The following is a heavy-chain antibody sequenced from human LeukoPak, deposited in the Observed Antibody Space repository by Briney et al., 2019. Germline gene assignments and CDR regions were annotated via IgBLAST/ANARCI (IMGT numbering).Heavy chain of an antibody. J-gene: IGHJ6*04. CDR3: ARDGPCGGDCYTYRGDV. CDR2: ISYDGSNK. Sequence: PGGSLRLSCAASGFTFSSYAMHWVRQAPGKGLEWVAVISYDGSNKYYADSVKGRFTISRDNSKNTLYLQMNSLRAEDTAVYYCARDGPCGGDCYTYRGDVWGKGTTVTVSS. CDR1: GFTFSSYA. V-gene: IGHV3-30*04. D-gene: IGHD2-21*02.